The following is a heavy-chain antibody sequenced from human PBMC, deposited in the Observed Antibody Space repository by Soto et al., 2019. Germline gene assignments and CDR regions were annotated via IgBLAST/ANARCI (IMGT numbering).Heavy chain of an antibody. V-gene: IGHV3-13*01. CDR2: IGTAGDT. CDR3: VLTSHYYGMDV. Sequence: GGSLRLSCAASGFTFSSYDMHWVRQATGKGLEWVSAIGTAGDTYYPGSVKGRFTISRENAKNSLYLQMNSLRAEDTAVYYCVLTSHYYGMDVWGQGTTVTVSS. CDR1: GFTFSSYD. J-gene: IGHJ6*02. D-gene: IGHD6-6*01.